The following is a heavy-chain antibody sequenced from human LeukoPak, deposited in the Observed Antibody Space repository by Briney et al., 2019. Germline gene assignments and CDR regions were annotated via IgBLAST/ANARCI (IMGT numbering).Heavy chain of an antibody. CDR2: MYHSGGT. CDR1: SFYISSGYY. D-gene: IGHD2-8*02. J-gene: IGHJ4*02. V-gene: IGHV4-38-2*01. CDR3: ARPHTLYWQFDY. Sequence: PSETLSLTCAVSSFYISSGYYWGWIRQPPGKGLEWIGSMYHSGGTYYNPSLKSRVTISVDTSRNHFSLKLSSVTAADTAVYYCARPHTLYWQFDYWGRGTLVTVSS.